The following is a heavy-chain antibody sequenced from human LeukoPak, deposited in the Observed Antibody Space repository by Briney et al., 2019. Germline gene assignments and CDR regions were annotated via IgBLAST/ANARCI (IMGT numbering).Heavy chain of an antibody. V-gene: IGHV1-46*01. CDR1: GYTFTSYY. CDR3: ARDSLRYFDWLLRGAGFDP. D-gene: IGHD3-9*01. Sequence: ASVKVSCKASGYTFTSYYMHWVRQAPGQGLEWMGIINPSGGSTSYAQRFQGRVTITRDTSASTAYMELSSLRSEDTAVYYCARDSLRYFDWLLRGAGFDPWGQGTLVAVSS. J-gene: IGHJ5*02. CDR2: INPSGGST.